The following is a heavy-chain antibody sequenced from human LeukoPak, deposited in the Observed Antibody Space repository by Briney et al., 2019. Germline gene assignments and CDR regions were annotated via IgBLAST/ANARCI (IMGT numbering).Heavy chain of an antibody. CDR1: GFTFSSYA. D-gene: IGHD2-21*02. CDR2: ISSNGGST. Sequence: GGSLRLSCAASGFTFSSYAMFWFRQAPGKGLEFVSAISSNGGSTYYANSVKGRFTISRDNSKNTLYLQMGSLRADDMSVYYCARVCGGDCWYAFDIWGQGTMVTVSS. J-gene: IGHJ3*02. CDR3: ARVCGGDCWYAFDI. V-gene: IGHV3-64*01.